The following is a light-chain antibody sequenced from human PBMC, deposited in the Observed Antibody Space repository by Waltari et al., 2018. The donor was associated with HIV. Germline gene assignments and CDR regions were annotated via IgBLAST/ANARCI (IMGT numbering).Light chain of an antibody. J-gene: IGLJ1*01. CDR1: SSDVGGYNY. Sequence: QSALTQPASVSGSLGQSITISCTGTSSDVGGYNYVSWYQQHPGKAPKLMIYAVSNRPSGVSNRFSGSKSGNTASLTISGLQAEDEADYYCSSYTSSRSYVFGTGTRVTV. CDR2: AVS. CDR3: SSYTSSRSYV. V-gene: IGLV2-14*03.